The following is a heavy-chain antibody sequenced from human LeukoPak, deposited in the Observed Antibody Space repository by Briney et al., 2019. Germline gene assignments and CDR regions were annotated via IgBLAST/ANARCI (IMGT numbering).Heavy chain of an antibody. CDR3: ARGVKIAVAGIYYFDY. J-gene: IGHJ4*02. CDR2: IIPIFGSA. CDR1: GDTFSSYV. D-gene: IGHD6-19*01. Sequence: GASVKVSCKASGDTFSSYVISWVRQAPGQGLEWMGGIIPIFGSANYAQKFQGRVTITADKSTNTAYMELSSLRSEDTAVYYCARGVKIAVAGIYYFDYWGQGTLVTLSS. V-gene: IGHV1-69*06.